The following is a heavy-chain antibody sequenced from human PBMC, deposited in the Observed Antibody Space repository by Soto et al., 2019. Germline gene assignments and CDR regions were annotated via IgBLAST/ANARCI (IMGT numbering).Heavy chain of an antibody. V-gene: IGHV1-18*01. CDR2: ISGDNGNT. CDR3: ATSRGSYYDSSGNDAFDI. Sequence: GASVKVSCKASGYTFTSYGISWVRQAPGQGLEWMGWISGDNGNTNYAQKLQGRVTMTTDTSTSTAYMELRSLRSDDTAVYYCATSRGSYYDSSGNDAFDIWGQGTMVTVSS. J-gene: IGHJ3*02. CDR1: GYTFTSYG. D-gene: IGHD3-22*01.